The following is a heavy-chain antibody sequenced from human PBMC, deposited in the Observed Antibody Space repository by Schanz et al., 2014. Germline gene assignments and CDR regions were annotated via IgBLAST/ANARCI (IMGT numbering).Heavy chain of an antibody. D-gene: IGHD3-9*01. V-gene: IGHV1-18*04. CDR1: GFNFNNYD. J-gene: IGHJ4*02. Sequence: QVQLVQSGAEVKKPGASVKVSCTASGFNFNNYDINWVRQATGQGLEWMGWISAYNGNTKYPQKLQGRVTMTTDTSTSTAYMELRRLRSDDTAVYYCARDAADFYDILTEEDYWGQGTLVTVSS. CDR2: ISAYNGNT. CDR3: ARDAADFYDILTEEDY.